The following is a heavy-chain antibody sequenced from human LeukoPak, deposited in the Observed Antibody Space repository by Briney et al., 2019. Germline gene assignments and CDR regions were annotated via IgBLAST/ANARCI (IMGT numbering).Heavy chain of an antibody. Sequence: GGSLRLPCAASGFTFNSYGMHWVRQAPGKGLEWVAVIRYYGSNKYYADSVKGRFTISRDNSKNTLYLQMNGLRAEDTAVYYCAKDDSGYDSGITDYWGQGTLVTVSS. V-gene: IGHV3-33*06. CDR3: AKDDSGYDSGITDY. J-gene: IGHJ4*02. CDR1: GFTFNSYG. CDR2: IRYYGSNK. D-gene: IGHD5-12*01.